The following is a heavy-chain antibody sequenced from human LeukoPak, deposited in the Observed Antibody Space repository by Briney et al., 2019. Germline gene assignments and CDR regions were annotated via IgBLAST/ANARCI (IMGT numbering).Heavy chain of an antibody. Sequence: GSLRLSCSASGFTLSIYWVSWVRQTPGKGGEWVANIKQDGIEKYYVDSVKGRFTISRENAKNSLYLQMNSLRAEDTAVYYCARAGNYYDTVDAFDIWGQGTMVTVSS. D-gene: IGHD3-22*01. CDR2: IKQDGIEK. CDR1: GFTLSIYW. J-gene: IGHJ3*02. V-gene: IGHV3-7*01. CDR3: ARAGNYYDTVDAFDI.